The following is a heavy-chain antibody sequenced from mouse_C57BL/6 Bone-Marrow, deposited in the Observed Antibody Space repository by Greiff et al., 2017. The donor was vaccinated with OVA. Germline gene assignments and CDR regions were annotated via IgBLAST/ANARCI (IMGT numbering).Heavy chain of an antibody. J-gene: IGHJ3*01. CDR2: IYPRSGNT. CDR3: ARNYSNGFAY. D-gene: IGHD2-5*01. CDR1: GYTFTSYG. Sequence: VQLQQSGAELARPGASVKLSCKASGYTFTSYGISWVKQRTGQGLEWIGEIYPRSGNTYYNEKCKGKATRTADKSSSTAYMELRSLTSEDSAVYFCARNYSNGFAYWGQGTLVTVSA. V-gene: IGHV1-81*01.